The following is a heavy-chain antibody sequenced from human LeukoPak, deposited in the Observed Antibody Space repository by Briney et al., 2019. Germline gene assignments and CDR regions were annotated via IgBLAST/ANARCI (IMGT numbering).Heavy chain of an antibody. CDR2: INPNSGGT. Sequence: GASVKVSCKASGYAFTGYYMHWVRQDPGQGLEWMGWINPNSGGTNYAQKFQGRVTMTRDTSISTAYMELSGLRSDDTAVYYCARALSYYYYYMDVWGKGTTVTVSS. J-gene: IGHJ6*03. CDR3: ARALSYYYYYMDV. CDR1: GYAFTGYY. V-gene: IGHV1-2*02.